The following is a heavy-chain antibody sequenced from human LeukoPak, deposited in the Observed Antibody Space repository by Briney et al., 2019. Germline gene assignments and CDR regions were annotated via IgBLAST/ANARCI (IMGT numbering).Heavy chain of an antibody. Sequence: PGGSLRLSCAASGFTFSTYGMHWVRQAPGKGLEWVAVIWYDGSNKYYADSVKGRFTISRDNSKNTLYMQINSLRAEDTAVYYCARDSKWSKPDYWGQGTLVIVSS. J-gene: IGHJ4*02. CDR1: GFTFSTYG. D-gene: IGHD2-15*01. CDR2: IWYDGSNK. V-gene: IGHV3-33*01. CDR3: ARDSKWSKPDY.